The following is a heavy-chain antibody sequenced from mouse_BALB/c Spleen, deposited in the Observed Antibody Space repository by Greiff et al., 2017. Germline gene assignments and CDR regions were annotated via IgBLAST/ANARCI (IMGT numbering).Heavy chain of an antibody. J-gene: IGHJ3*01. CDR1: GFTFSSYA. CDR2: ISSGGSYT. D-gene: IGHD2-14*01. CDR3: ARDRYDGEFAY. V-gene: IGHV5-9-3*01. Sequence: EVKVVESGGGLVKPGGSLKLSCAASGFTFSSYAMSWVRQTPEKRLEWVATISSGGSYTYYPDSVKGRFTISRDNAKNTLYLQMSSLRSEDTAMYYCARDRYDGEFAYWGQGTLVTVSA.